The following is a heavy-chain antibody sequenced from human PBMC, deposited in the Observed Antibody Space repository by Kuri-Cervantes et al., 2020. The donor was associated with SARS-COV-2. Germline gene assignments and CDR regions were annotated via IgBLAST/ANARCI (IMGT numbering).Heavy chain of an antibody. J-gene: IGHJ4*02. D-gene: IGHD2-2*01. CDR2: IIPIFGTA. CDR3: AREGSCSSTSCPSDY. Sequence: SVKVSCKASGGTFSSYAISWVRQAPGQGLEWMGGIIPIFGTANYARKFQGRVTITADKSTSTAYMELSSLRSEDTAVYYCAREGSCSSTSCPSDYWGQGTLVTDSS. CDR1: GGTFSSYA. V-gene: IGHV1-69*06.